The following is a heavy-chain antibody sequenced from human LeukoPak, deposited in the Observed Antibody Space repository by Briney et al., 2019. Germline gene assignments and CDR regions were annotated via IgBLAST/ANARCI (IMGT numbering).Heavy chain of an antibody. D-gene: IGHD6-13*01. J-gene: IGHJ6*03. CDR2: IYYSGST. V-gene: IGHV4-59*12. CDR3: ARGSSSWLDYYIDV. Sequence: PSGTLSLTCTVSGGSISSYYWSWIRQPPGKGLEWIGYIYYSGSTNYNPSLKSRVTISLDTSKNQFSLRLTSVTAADTAVYYCARGSSSWLDYYIDVWAKGTTVTVSS. CDR1: GGSISSYY.